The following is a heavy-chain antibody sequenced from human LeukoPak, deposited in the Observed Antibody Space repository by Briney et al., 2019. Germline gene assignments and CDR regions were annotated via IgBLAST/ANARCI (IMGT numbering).Heavy chain of an antibody. V-gene: IGHV3-30-3*01. CDR3: ARGLDYDILTF. J-gene: IGHJ4*02. CDR1: GFTFSSFG. D-gene: IGHD3-9*01. CDR2: ITYDGSKK. Sequence: GGSLRLSCAASGFTFSSFGMHWARQAPGKGLEWVAVITYDGSKKYYADSVKGRFTISRDNSKNTLYLQMDSLRTEDTAVYYCARGLDYDILTFWGQGTLDTVSS.